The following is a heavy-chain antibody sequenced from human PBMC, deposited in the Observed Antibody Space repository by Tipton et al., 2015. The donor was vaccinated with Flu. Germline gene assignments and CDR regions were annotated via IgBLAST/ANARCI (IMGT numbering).Heavy chain of an antibody. Sequence: TLSLTCTVSGGSISSSSYHWAWIRQPPGKGLEWIGFINYNGGTDYNPSLKSRVTISVDTSKNQFSLRLSSVTAADTAVYYCARAPYSDYDTSGSSFDYWGQGTLVTVSS. J-gene: IGHJ4*02. CDR3: ARAPYSDYDTSGSSFDY. CDR1: GGSISSSSYH. V-gene: IGHV4-61*05. D-gene: IGHD3-22*01. CDR2: INYNGGT.